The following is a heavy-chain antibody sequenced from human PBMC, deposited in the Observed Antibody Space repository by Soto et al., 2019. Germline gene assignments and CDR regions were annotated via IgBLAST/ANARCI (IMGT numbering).Heavy chain of an antibody. J-gene: IGHJ3*02. D-gene: IGHD3-10*01. CDR3: ARAHGSGWGAFDI. Sequence: SETLSLTCAVSGGSISSGGYSWSWIRQPPGKGLEWIGYIYHSGSTYYNPSLEGRVTISVDRSKNQFSLKLSSVTAADTAVYYCARAHGSGWGAFDIWGQGTMVTVSS. CDR2: IYHSGST. CDR1: GGSISSGGYS. V-gene: IGHV4-30-2*01.